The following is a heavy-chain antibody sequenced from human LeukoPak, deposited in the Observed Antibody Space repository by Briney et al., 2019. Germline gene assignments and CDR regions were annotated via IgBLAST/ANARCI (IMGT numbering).Heavy chain of an antibody. V-gene: IGHV3-11*01. CDR2: ISSSGTSI. CDR3: AKARSLAVAGHYFDY. CDR1: GFTFSYYY. D-gene: IGHD6-19*01. J-gene: IGHJ4*02. Sequence: GGSLRLSCAASGFTFSYYYMSWIRQAPGKGLEWVSYISSSGTSIYYADSVKGRFTISRDNAKNSLYLQMNSLRAEDTAVYYCAKARSLAVAGHYFDYWGQGTLVTVSS.